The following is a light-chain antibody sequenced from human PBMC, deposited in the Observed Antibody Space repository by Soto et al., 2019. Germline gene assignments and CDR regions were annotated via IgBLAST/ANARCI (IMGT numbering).Light chain of an antibody. CDR3: QQANSLPYT. V-gene: IGKV1-12*01. CDR1: QGIGIY. J-gene: IGKJ2*01. CDR2: AAS. Sequence: DIQMTQSPSSVSASVGDRVTITCRASQGIGIYLAWYQQKPGKAPKLLIYAASTLQSGVPSRFRGSVSGTDVALTISSLQPEDFATYFCQQANSLPYTFGQGTKVDIK.